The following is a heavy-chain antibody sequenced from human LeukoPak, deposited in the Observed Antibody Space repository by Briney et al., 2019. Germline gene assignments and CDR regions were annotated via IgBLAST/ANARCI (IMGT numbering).Heavy chain of an antibody. CDR1: GVSISNYY. J-gene: IGHJ6*02. CDR3: ATSLGVYYYYGMDV. Sequence: KPSETLSLTCTVPGVSISNYYWSWIRQPPGKGLEWIGYIYYSGSTNYNPSLKSRVTISADTSKIQFSLKLSSVTAADTAVYYCATSLGVYYYYGMDVWGQGTTVTVSS. V-gene: IGHV4-59*01. CDR2: IYYSGST.